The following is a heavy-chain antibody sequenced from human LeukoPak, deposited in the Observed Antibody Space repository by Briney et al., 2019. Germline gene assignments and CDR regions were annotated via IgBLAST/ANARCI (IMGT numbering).Heavy chain of an antibody. V-gene: IGHV3-30*04. CDR3: AKQYCSGGSCYSGDYFDY. CDR2: ISYDGSNK. J-gene: IGHJ4*02. D-gene: IGHD2-15*01. Sequence: PGRSLRLSCAASGFTFSSYAMHWVRQAPGKGLEWVAVISYDGSNKYYADSVKGRFTISRDNSKNTLYLQMNSLRAGDTAVYYCAKQYCSGGSCYSGDYFDYWGQGTLVTVSS. CDR1: GFTFSSYA.